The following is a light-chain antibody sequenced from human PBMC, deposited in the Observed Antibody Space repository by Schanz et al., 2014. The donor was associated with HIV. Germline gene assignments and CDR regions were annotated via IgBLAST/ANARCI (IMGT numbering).Light chain of an antibody. V-gene: IGKV3-20*01. Sequence: EIVMTQSPVTLSVSPGERATLSCRASQTVSTYLAWYQQKPGQAPRLVIFGTSNRATGIPDRFSGSDSGTDFTLTISRLEPEDFAVYYCQQYSSSPRTFGQGTKVEI. CDR2: GTS. J-gene: IGKJ1*01. CDR3: QQYSSSPRT. CDR1: QTVSTY.